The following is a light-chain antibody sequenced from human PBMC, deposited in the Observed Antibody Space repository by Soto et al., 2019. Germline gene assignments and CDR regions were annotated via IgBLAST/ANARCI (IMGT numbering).Light chain of an antibody. Sequence: QSVLTQPPSASGTPGQRVTISCSGSSSNIGSNSVNWYQQLPGAAPKILIYSNNQRPSGVPDRFSGSKSGTSASLAISGLHSEDQADYYCAAWDDSLNGREVFGTGTKLTVL. CDR1: SSNIGSNS. CDR3: AAWDDSLNGREV. J-gene: IGLJ1*01. V-gene: IGLV1-44*01. CDR2: SNN.